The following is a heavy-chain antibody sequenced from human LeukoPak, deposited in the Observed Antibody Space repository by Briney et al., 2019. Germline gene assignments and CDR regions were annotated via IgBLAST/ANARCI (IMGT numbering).Heavy chain of an antibody. D-gene: IGHD3-10*01. CDR1: GFTFSSYA. Sequence: TGGSLRLSCAASGFTFSSYAMSWVRQAPGKGLEWVSATSGSGGSTYYADSVKGRFTISRDNSKNTLYLQMNSLRAEDTAVYYCAKGTFTMVRGGIDYWGQGTLVTVSS. CDR3: AKGTFTMVRGGIDY. J-gene: IGHJ4*02. CDR2: TSGSGGST. V-gene: IGHV3-23*01.